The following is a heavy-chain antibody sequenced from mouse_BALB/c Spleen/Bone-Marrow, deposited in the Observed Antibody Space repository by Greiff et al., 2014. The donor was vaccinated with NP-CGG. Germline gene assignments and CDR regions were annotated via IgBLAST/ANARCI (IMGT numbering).Heavy chain of an antibody. J-gene: IGHJ4*01. CDR2: IYPSDSYT. CDR1: GYTFTSYW. D-gene: IGHD1-1*01. CDR3: TRYGNSHYYAMDY. Sequence: QVQLKHSGAELVRPGASVKLSCRASGYTFTSYWINWVKQRPGQGLEWIGNIYPSDSYTNYNQRFKDKATLTVDKSSSTAYMQLSSPTSEDPAVYYCTRYGNSHYYAMDYWGQGTSVTVSS. V-gene: IGHV1-69*02.